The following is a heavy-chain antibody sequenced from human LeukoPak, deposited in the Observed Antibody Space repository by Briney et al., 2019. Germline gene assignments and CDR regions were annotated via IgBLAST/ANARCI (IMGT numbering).Heavy chain of an antibody. CDR1: GFTFSSYS. Sequence: GGSLRLSCAASGFTFSSYSMNWVRQAPGKGLEWVSSISSSSSYIYYADSVKGRFTISRDNAKNSLYLQMNSLRAEDTAVYYCARDPAAVAGLYYFDYWGQGTLVTVSS. V-gene: IGHV3-21*01. CDR2: ISSSSSYI. CDR3: ARDPAAVAGLYYFDY. D-gene: IGHD6-19*01. J-gene: IGHJ4*02.